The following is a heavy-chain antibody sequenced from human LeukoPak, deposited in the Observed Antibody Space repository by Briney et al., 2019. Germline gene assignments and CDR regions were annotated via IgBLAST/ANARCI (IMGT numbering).Heavy chain of an antibody. CDR2: IKQDGSDK. CDR1: GFTFTTYW. CDR3: AREGRLSY. V-gene: IGHV3-7*05. J-gene: IGHJ4*02. Sequence: PGGSLRLSCAASGFTFTTYWMTWVRQAPGKGLEWVANIKQDGSDKYYVDSVKGRFTISRDNAKNSLYLQMNSLRAEDTAVYYCAREGRLSYWGQGTLVTVSS.